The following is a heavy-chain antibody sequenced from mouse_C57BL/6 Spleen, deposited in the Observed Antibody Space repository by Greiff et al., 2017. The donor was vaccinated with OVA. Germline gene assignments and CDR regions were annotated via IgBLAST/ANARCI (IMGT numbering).Heavy chain of an antibody. J-gene: IGHJ4*01. CDR3: ARGDSSFTMDY. D-gene: IGHD1-1*01. CDR2: INPGSGGT. Sequence: VQLQQSGAELVRPGTSVKVSCKASGYAFTNYLIAWVKQRPGQGLEWIGVINPGSGGTNYNEKFKGKATLTADKSSSTAYMQLSSLTSEDSAVYFCARGDSSFTMDYWGQGTSVTVSS. CDR1: GYAFTNYL. V-gene: IGHV1-54*01.